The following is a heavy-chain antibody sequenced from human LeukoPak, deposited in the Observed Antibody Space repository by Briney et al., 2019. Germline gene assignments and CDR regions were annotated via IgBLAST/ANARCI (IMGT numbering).Heavy chain of an antibody. CDR1: GGSISSSSYY. V-gene: IGHV4-39*01. CDR2: IYYSGST. Sequence: SETLSLTCTVSGGSISSSSYYWGWIRQPPGKGLEWIGSIYYSGSTYYNPSLKSRVTISVDTSKNQFSLKLSSVTAADTAVYYCARLSYVWGSYRYFDYWGQGTLVTVSS. D-gene: IGHD3-16*02. J-gene: IGHJ4*02. CDR3: ARLSYVWGSYRYFDY.